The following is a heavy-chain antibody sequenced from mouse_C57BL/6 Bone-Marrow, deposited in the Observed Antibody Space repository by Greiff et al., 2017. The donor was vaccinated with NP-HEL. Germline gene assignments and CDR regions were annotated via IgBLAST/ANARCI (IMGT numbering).Heavy chain of an antibody. J-gene: IGHJ4*01. V-gene: IGHV1-69*01. CDR3: ARSSLHYYGSSSYAMDY. CDR1: GYTFTSYW. Sequence: QVQLQQSGAELVMPGASVKLSCKASGYTFTSYWMHWVKQRPGQGLEWIGEIDPSDSYTNYNQKFKGKSTLTVDKSSSTAYMQLSSLTSEVSAVYYCARSSLHYYGSSSYAMDYGGQGTAVTVSS. D-gene: IGHD1-1*01. CDR2: IDPSDSYT.